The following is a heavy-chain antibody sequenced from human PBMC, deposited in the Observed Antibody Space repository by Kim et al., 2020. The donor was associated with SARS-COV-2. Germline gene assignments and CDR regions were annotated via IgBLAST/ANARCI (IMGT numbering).Heavy chain of an antibody. Sequence: SETLSLTCTVSGGSISSGGYYWSWIRQHPGKGLEWIGYIYYSGSTYYNPSLKSRVTISVDTSKNQFSLKLSSVTAADTAVYYCARDPQLHPNVLRFPLWGQGTLVTVSS. CDR3: ARDPQLHPNVLRFPL. V-gene: IGHV4-31*03. D-gene: IGHD3-3*01. CDR1: GGSISSGGYY. CDR2: IYYSGST. J-gene: IGHJ4*02.